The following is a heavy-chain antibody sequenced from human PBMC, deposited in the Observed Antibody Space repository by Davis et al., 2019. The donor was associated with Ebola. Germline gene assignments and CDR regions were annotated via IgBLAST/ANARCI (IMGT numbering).Heavy chain of an antibody. CDR2: IKPDGSEK. CDR1: GFTFSSYW. Sequence: PGGSLRLSCAASGFTFSSYWMSWVRQAPGKGLEWVANIKPDGSEKYYVDSMKGRFAISRDNAKNSLYLQMNSLRAEDTAMYYCAREVPVATLDYWGQGTLVTVSS. V-gene: IGHV3-7*01. CDR3: AREVPVATLDY. J-gene: IGHJ4*02. D-gene: IGHD2-2*01.